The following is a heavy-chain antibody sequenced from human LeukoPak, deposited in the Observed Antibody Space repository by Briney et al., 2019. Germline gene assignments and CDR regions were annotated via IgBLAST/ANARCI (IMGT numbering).Heavy chain of an antibody. D-gene: IGHD3-16*01. J-gene: IGHJ4*02. Sequence: SETLSLTCAVYGGSFSGYYWSSIRQPPGKGLEWIGEINHSGSTNYNPSLKSRVTISVDTSKNQFSLKLSSVTAADTAVYYCARFFYYDASRPPFWGQGTLVAVSS. CDR1: GGSFSGYY. CDR3: ARFFYYDASRPPF. CDR2: INHSGST. V-gene: IGHV4-34*01.